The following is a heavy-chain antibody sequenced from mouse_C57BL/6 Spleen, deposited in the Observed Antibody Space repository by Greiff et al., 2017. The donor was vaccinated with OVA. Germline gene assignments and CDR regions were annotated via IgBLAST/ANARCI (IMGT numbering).Heavy chain of an antibody. CDR2: IDPSDSYT. Sequence: VQLQQPGAELVKPGASVKLSCKASGYTFTSYWMQWVKQRPGQGLEWIGEIDPSDSYTNYNQKFKGKATLTVDTSSSTAYMQLSSLTSEDSAVYYCASITTVVVRSPFDYWGQGTTLTVSS. V-gene: IGHV1-50*01. D-gene: IGHD1-1*01. CDR1: GYTFTSYW. J-gene: IGHJ2*01. CDR3: ASITTVVVRSPFDY.